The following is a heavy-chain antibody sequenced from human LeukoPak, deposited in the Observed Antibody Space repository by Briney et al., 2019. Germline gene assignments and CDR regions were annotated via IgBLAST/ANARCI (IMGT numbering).Heavy chain of an antibody. CDR1: GFTFSNAW. CDR3: ARDRGYGDYVGAFDI. CDR2: ISSSSSTI. V-gene: IGHV3-48*02. D-gene: IGHD4-17*01. Sequence: GGSLRLSCAASGFTFSNAWMSWVRQAPGKGLEWVSHISSSSSTIYYADSVKGRFTISRDNAKNSLYLQMNSLRDEDTAVYYCARDRGYGDYVGAFDIWGQGTMVTVSS. J-gene: IGHJ3*02.